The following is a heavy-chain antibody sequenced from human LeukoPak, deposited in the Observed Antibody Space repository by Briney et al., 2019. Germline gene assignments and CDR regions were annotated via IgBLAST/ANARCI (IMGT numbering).Heavy chain of an antibody. CDR2: INHSGST. Sequence: SETLSLTCAVYGGSFSGYYWSWIRQPPGKGLEWIGEINHSGSTNYNPSLKSRVTISVDTSKNQFSLKLSSVTAADTAVYYCARNIVVVVAALYYFDYWGQGTLVTVSS. CDR1: GGSFSGYY. V-gene: IGHV4-34*01. J-gene: IGHJ4*02. D-gene: IGHD2-15*01. CDR3: ARNIVVVVAALYYFDY.